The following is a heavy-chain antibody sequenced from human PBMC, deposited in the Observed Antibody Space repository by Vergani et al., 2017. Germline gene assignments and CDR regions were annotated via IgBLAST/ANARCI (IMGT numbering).Heavy chain of an antibody. CDR1: GYTFSNYY. CDR3: ARGDYCILSGYRY. CDR2: INPSGGHT. J-gene: IGHJ4*02. V-gene: IGHV1-46*03. D-gene: IGHD3-9*01. Sequence: QVQVVQSPAEVKKSGASVKVSCKTSGYTFSNYYMHWVRPAPGQGLEWMGIINPSGGHTNYAQKFQGRVTMTRDTSTSTVYMELSSLRSDDTAIYYCARGDYCILSGYRYWGQGTLVTVSA.